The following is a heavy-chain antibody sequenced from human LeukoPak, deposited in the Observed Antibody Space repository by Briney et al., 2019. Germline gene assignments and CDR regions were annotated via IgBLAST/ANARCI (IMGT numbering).Heavy chain of an antibody. J-gene: IGHJ4*02. CDR1: GGTFSSYA. D-gene: IGHD3-22*01. CDR3: ARAAGKGYYDSSGYPY. Sequence: SVKVSCKAFGGTFSSYAISWVRQAPGQGLEWMGGIIPIFGTANYAQKFQGRVTITTDESTSTAYMELSSLRSEDTAVYYCARAAGKGYYDSSGYPYWGQGTLVTVSS. V-gene: IGHV1-69*05. CDR2: IIPIFGTA.